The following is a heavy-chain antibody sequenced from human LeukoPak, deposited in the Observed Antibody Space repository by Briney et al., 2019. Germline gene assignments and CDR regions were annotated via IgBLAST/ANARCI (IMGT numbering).Heavy chain of an antibody. J-gene: IGHJ3*02. CDR2: INQEGREK. CDR3: AREGLWVGLDSGKARHPYWDI. Sequence: PGGPLRLSCAAPGFTFSSYWMGWVRQAPGKGLQWVANINQEGREKYYVDSVKGRFTISRDNAKNSPNLQVSSLRAEDTGVYYCAREGLWVGLDSGKARHPYWDIWGQGTMVTVSS. V-gene: IGHV3-7*04. CDR1: GFTFSSYW. D-gene: IGHD2-21*01.